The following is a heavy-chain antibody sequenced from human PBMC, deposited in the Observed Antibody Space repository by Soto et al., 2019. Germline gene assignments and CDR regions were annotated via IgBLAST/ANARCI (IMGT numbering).Heavy chain of an antibody. CDR1: GFTFDDYT. CDR2: ISWDGGST. Sequence: GGSLRLSCAASGFTFDDYTMHWVRQAPGKGLEWVSLISWDGGSTYYADSVKGRFTISRDNSKNSLYLQMNSLRTEDTALYYCAKDTLRGSGYDFYYYYGMDVWGQGTTVTVSS. D-gene: IGHD5-12*01. CDR3: AKDTLRGSGYDFYYYYGMDV. V-gene: IGHV3-43*01. J-gene: IGHJ6*02.